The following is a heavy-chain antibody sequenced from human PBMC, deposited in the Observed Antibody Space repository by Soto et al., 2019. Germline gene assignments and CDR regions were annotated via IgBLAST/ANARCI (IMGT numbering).Heavy chain of an antibody. CDR3: AKGAIYCRSTSCYVSGMDV. D-gene: IGHD2-2*01. J-gene: IGHJ6*02. V-gene: IGHV3-23*01. CDR2: VSGGGGST. CDR1: GFTFSSYA. Sequence: EVQLLESGGGLVQPGGSLRLSCAASGFTFSSYAMSWVRQAPGKGLEWVSAVSGGGGSTYYADSVKGRFTISRDNSQNTLYLQMTSLRAEDTAVYYCAKGAIYCRSTSCYVSGMDVWGQGTTVTVS.